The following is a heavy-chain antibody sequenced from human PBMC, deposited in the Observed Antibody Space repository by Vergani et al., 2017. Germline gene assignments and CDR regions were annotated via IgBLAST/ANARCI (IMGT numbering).Heavy chain of an antibody. CDR1: GGTFSSYT. J-gene: IGHJ6*03. Sequence: VQLVQSGAEVKKPGATVKISCKASGGTFSSYTISWVRQAPGQGLEWMGRIIPILGIANYAQKFQGRVTITADKSTSTAYMELSSLRSEDTAVYYCARDYAYVLQRVYYYYYMDVWGKGTTVTVSS. CDR3: ARDYAYVLQRVYYYYYMDV. D-gene: IGHD3-10*02. CDR2: IIPILGIA. V-gene: IGHV1-69*04.